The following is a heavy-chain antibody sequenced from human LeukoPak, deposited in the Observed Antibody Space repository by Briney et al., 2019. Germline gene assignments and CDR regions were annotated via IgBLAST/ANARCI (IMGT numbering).Heavy chain of an antibody. Sequence: PSETLSLTCAVYGGSFSGYYWSWIRQPPGKGLEWIGEINHSGSTNYNLSLKSRVTISVDTSKNQFSLKLSSVTAADTAVYYCARALDYWGQGTLVTVSS. CDR3: ARALDY. J-gene: IGHJ4*02. V-gene: IGHV4-34*01. CDR2: INHSGST. CDR1: GGSFSGYY.